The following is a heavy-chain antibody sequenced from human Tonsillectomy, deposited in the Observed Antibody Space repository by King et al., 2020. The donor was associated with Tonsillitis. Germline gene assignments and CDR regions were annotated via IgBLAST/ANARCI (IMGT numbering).Heavy chain of an antibody. V-gene: IGHV1-46*03. CDR3: VRGPYSGSVPAHFDY. CDR1: GYTFTNYF. D-gene: IGHD5-12*01. J-gene: IGHJ4*02. CDR2: INPNGGST. Sequence: QLVQSGAEVKKPGASVKVSCKASGYTFTNYFMNWVRQAPGQGLEWMAIINPNGGSTNYAQKFQGRVTMTRDTSSSTVYMELSILSSEDTAVYYCVRGPYSGSVPAHFDYWGQGTLVTVSS.